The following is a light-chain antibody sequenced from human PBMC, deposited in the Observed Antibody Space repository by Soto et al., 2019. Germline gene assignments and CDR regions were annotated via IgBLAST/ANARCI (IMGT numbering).Light chain of an antibody. CDR2: DNN. CDR3: GTWDSSLTAVV. V-gene: IGLV1-51*01. J-gene: IGLJ2*01. Sequence: QSALTQPPSMSAAPGQKVTISCSGSSSNIGKTYVSWYQQFPGTAPKLLIYDNNKRPSGIPDRFSGSKSGTSATLGITGLQTGDEADYYCGTWDSSLTAVVFGGGTKVTV. CDR1: SSNIGKTY.